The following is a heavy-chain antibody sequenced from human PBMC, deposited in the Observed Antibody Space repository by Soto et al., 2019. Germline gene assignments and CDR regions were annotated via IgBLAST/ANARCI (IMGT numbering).Heavy chain of an antibody. Sequence: ASVKVSCKASGYTFTSSYMHWVRQATGQGLEWMGWMNPNTGNSGYAQKFQGRVTMNSDTSISTAHMELSSLRAEETAVYYCARRAETNGSNVFGADKYYFDFWGQGTLVTVSS. V-gene: IGHV1-8*02. D-gene: IGHD3-3*01. CDR2: MNPNTGNS. CDR1: GYTFTSSY. CDR3: ARRAETNGSNVFGADKYYFDF. J-gene: IGHJ4*02.